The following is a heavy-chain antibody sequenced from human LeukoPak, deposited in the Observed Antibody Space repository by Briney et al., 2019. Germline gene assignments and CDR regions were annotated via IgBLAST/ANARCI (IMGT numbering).Heavy chain of an antibody. Sequence: ASVKVSCKASGYTSTSYGISWVRQAPGQGLEWMGIIKPSGGSTSYAQKFQGRVTMTRDTSTSTVYMELSSLRSEDTAVYYCARGGTATEVDYGGRGTLVTVSS. V-gene: IGHV1-46*01. D-gene: IGHD5-18*01. J-gene: IGHJ4*02. CDR1: GYTSTSYG. CDR2: IKPSGGST. CDR3: ARGGTATEVDY.